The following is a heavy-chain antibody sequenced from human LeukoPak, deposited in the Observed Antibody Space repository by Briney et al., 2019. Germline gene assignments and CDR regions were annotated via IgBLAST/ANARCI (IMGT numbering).Heavy chain of an antibody. V-gene: IGHV3-30*02. Sequence: GGSLRLSCAASGFTFSSYGMHWVRQAPGKGLEWVAVIWYGGSNKYYADSVKGRFTISRDNSKNTLYLQMNSLRAEDTAVYYCAKDPHDYSNYGYFDYWGQGTLVTVSS. CDR1: GFTFSSYG. D-gene: IGHD4-11*01. CDR3: AKDPHDYSNYGYFDY. CDR2: IWYGGSNK. J-gene: IGHJ4*02.